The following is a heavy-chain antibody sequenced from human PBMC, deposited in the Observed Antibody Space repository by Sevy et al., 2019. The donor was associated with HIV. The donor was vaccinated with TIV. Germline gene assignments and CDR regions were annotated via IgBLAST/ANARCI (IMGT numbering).Heavy chain of an antibody. V-gene: IGHV4-59*08. CDR3: AGENAWGRGYS. D-gene: IGHD1-26*01. Sequence: SETLSLTCTVSGGSITSLYWNWIRQPPGKGLEWIANIYYNGHINYNPTLKSRVTLSLETSKNQFSLRLSSVTAADTAMYYCAGENAWGRGYSWGQGTLVTVSS. J-gene: IGHJ4*02. CDR1: GGSITSLY. CDR2: IYYNGHI.